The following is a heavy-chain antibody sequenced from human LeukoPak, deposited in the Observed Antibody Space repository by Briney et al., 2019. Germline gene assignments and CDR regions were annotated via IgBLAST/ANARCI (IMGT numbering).Heavy chain of an antibody. Sequence: GGSLRLSCAASGFTFSSYAMSWVRQAPGKGLEWVSAISGSGGSTYYADSVKGGVNISRDNSKNTLYLQMNSLRAEDTAVYYCAKAEDYAGQNFDYWGQGTLVTVSS. CDR2: ISGSGGST. V-gene: IGHV3-23*01. J-gene: IGHJ4*02. CDR3: AKAEDYAGQNFDY. D-gene: IGHD4-17*01. CDR1: GFTFSSYA.